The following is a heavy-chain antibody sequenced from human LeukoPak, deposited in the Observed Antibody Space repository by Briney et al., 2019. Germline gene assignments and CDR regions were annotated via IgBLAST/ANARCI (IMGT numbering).Heavy chain of an antibody. CDR1: GGSISGYY. CDR2: IYYIGSP. J-gene: IGHJ4*02. CDR3: AVFWRFGAPGGY. D-gene: IGHD3-10*01. V-gene: IGHV4-59*08. Sequence: SETLSLTCTVSGGSISGYYWSWFRQPPGKGLEGIGYIYYIGSPNYNPPLKSQVTISVDTSKNHFSLNLSSVPAADPPVYNCAVFWRFGAPGGYWGQGTLVTVSS.